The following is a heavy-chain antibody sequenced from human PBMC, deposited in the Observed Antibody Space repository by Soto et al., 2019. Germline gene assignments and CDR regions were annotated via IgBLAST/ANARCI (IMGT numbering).Heavy chain of an antibody. CDR1: GYTFSSYA. J-gene: IGHJ5*02. Sequence: GASVKVSCKASGYTFSSYAIHWVRQAPGQGLEWMGWISAYNGNTNYAQKLQGRVTMTTDTSTSTAYMELRSLRPDDTAVYYCARVGSAAGRINWFDPWGQGTLVTVSS. CDR2: ISAYNGNT. D-gene: IGHD6-13*01. V-gene: IGHV1-18*01. CDR3: ARVGSAAGRINWFDP.